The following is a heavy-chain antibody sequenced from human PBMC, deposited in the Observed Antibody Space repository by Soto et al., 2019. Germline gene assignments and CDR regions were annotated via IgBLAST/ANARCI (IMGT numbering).Heavy chain of an antibody. D-gene: IGHD3-3*01. Sequence: SETLSLTCTVSGGSISSYYWSWIRQPPGKGLEWIGYIYYSGSTNYNPSLKSRVTISVDTSKNQFSLKLSSVTAADTAVYYCARYDFWSGYYDYWGQGTLVTVSS. CDR3: ARYDFWSGYYDY. CDR1: GGSISSYY. V-gene: IGHV4-59*08. J-gene: IGHJ4*02. CDR2: IYYSGST.